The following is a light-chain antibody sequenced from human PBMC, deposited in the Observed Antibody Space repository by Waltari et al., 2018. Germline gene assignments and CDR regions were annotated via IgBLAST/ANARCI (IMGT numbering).Light chain of an antibody. J-gene: IGKJ2*01. CDR3: QQYVRSPYT. V-gene: IGKV3-20*01. CDR1: QSVANNY. Sequence: EIVLTQSPGTLSLSPGERGTLSCRASQSVANNYLAWYQQRPGQAPRLLIYGSSTRATGIPDRFTGSGSGTDFTLTLSRLEPADFAVYFCQQYVRSPYTFGQGTKLEIK. CDR2: GSS.